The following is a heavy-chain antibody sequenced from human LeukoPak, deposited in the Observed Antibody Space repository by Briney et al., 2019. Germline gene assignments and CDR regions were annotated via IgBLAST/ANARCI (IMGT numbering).Heavy chain of an antibody. Sequence: AGGSLRLSCAASGFTVSSNYMSWVRQAPGKGLEWVSVIYSGGSTYYADSVKGRFTISGDNSKNTLFLQMNSLRAEDTAVYYCAHGAMYQLDYWGQGTLVTVSS. CDR2: IYSGGST. CDR3: AHGAMYQLDY. V-gene: IGHV3-53*01. J-gene: IGHJ4*02. D-gene: IGHD2-2*01. CDR1: GFTVSSNY.